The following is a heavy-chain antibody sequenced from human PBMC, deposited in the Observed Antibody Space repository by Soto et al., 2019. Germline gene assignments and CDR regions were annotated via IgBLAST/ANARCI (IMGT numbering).Heavy chain of an antibody. CDR2: IFSNDEK. D-gene: IGHD2-21*02. CDR1: VFSLSNARMG. CDR3: ARMDVVVTDPYDYYGMDV. J-gene: IGHJ6*02. V-gene: IGHV2-26*01. Sequence: QVTLKESGPVLVKPTETLTLTCTVSVFSLSNARMGVSWIRQPPGKALEWLAHIFSNDEKSYRTSLQSRPNISNDTSKSQLVLTTANIDPVDTATYDCARMDVVVTDPYDYYGMDVWAQGTTVTFSS.